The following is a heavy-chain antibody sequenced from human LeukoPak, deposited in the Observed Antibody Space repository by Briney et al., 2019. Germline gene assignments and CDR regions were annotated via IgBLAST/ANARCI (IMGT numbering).Heavy chain of an antibody. CDR1: GYTFTAYY. J-gene: IGHJ4*02. CDR2: INPNSGGT. D-gene: IGHD2-15*01. CDR3: ARDLSGYCSGGSCYSES. Sequence: GASVNVSCKPSGYTFTAYYMHWVRQAPGPPLEWMGWINPNSGGTNYAQKFQGRVTMTRDTSISTAYMELSRLRSDDTAVYYCARDLSGYCSGGSCYSESWGQGTLVTVSS. V-gene: IGHV1-2*02.